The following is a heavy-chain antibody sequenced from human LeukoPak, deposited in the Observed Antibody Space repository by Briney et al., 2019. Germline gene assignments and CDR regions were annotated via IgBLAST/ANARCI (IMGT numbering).Heavy chain of an antibody. D-gene: IGHD1-1*01. CDR2: IYYSGST. CDR3: ARQRYNWNDGHFDI. CDR1: GGSISSYY. V-gene: IGHV4-59*08. Sequence: PSETLSLTCTVSGGSISSYYWSWIRQPPGKGLEWIGYIYYSGSTNYNPSLKSRVTISVDTSKNQFSLKLSSVTAADTAVYYCARQRYNWNDGHFDIWGQGTMVTVSS. J-gene: IGHJ3*02.